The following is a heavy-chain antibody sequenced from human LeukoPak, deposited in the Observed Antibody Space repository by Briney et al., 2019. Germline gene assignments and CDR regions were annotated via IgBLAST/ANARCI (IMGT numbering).Heavy chain of an antibody. Sequence: SETLSLTCTVSGGSISSYYWSWIRQPAGKGLEWIGRIYTSGSTNYNPSLKSRVTMSVDTSKNQFSLKLSSVTAADTAVYYCARGVTGTVTTGENYYYYYMDVWGKGTTVTVSS. J-gene: IGHJ6*03. D-gene: IGHD4-11*01. CDR2: IYTSGST. CDR3: ARGVTGTVTTGENYYYYYMDV. V-gene: IGHV4-4*07. CDR1: GGSISSYY.